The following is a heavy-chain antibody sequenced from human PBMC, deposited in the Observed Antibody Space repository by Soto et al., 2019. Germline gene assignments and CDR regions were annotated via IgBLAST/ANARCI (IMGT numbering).Heavy chain of an antibody. CDR2: IYHSGST. CDR1: GGSISSSNW. V-gene: IGHV4-4*02. J-gene: IGHJ6*02. CDR3: ARGAGSCSGGSCYSYYGMDV. Sequence: QVQLQESGPGLVKPSGTLSLTCAVSGGSISSSNWWSWVRQPPGKGLEWIGEIYHSGSTNYNPSLKGRVTISVDKSKNQFSLELSSVTAADTAVYYCARGAGSCSGGSCYSYYGMDVWGQGTTVTVSS. D-gene: IGHD2-15*01.